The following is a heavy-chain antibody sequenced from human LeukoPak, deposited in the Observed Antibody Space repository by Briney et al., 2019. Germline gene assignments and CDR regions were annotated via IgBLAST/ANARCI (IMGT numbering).Heavy chain of an antibody. CDR3: ARDRNPYDFEGDHPNDY. D-gene: IGHD3-3*01. CDR2: ISPSGGST. J-gene: IGHJ4*02. Sequence: ASVKVSCKAFGYTFTSNYMHWVRQAPGQGPEWMGVISPSGGSTTYAQKFQGRVTLTRDMSTSTDYLELSSLRSEDTAVYYCARDRNPYDFEGDHPNDYWGQGTLVTVSS. CDR1: GYTFTSNY. V-gene: IGHV1-46*01.